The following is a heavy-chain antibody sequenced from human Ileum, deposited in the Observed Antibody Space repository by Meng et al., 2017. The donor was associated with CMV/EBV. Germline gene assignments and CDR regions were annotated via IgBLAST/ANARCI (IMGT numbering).Heavy chain of an antibody. CDR2: IDPNTGGT. J-gene: IGHJ4*02. Sequence: QLTLVQSWVEVKKPGASLKVYCKVSEYTFTGYFIHWVRQAPGQGLDWMGWIDPNTGGTKYIQKFQGRVTMTGDTSISTAYMELSGLRFDDTAVYYCARRERISSGLEYWGQGTLVTVSS. CDR3: ARRERISSGLEY. V-gene: IGHV1-2*02. D-gene: IGHD6-6*01. CDR1: EYTFTGYF.